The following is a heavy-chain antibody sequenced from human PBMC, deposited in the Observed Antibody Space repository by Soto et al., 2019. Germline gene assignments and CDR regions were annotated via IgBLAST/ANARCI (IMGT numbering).Heavy chain of an antibody. Sequence: SETLSLTCAVYGGSVNGYYWNWIRQPPGKGLEWIGEINHTGGTHYKPSLKSRVTMSVDTSKNQFSLRLSSVTAADTAIYYCATRITVFGLLIPPFDPWGQGTQVTVSS. CDR3: ATRITVFGLLIPPFDP. D-gene: IGHD3-3*01. CDR1: GGSVNGYY. V-gene: IGHV4-34*01. CDR2: INHTGGT. J-gene: IGHJ5*02.